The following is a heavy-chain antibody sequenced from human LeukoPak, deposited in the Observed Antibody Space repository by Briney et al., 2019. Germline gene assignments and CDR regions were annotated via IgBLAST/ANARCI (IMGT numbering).Heavy chain of an antibody. Sequence: GGSLRLSCAASGFTFSSYAMSWVRQAPGKGLEWVSAISGSGGGTYYADSVKGRFTISRDNSKNTLYLQMNSLRAEDTAVYYCANGGDSRTGYFDYWGQGTLVTVSS. D-gene: IGHD4-17*01. V-gene: IGHV3-23*01. CDR1: GFTFSSYA. J-gene: IGHJ4*02. CDR3: ANGGDSRTGYFDY. CDR2: ISGSGGGT.